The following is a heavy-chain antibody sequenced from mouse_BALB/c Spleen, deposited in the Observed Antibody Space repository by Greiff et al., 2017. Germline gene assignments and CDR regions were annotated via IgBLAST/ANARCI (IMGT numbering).Heavy chain of an antibody. J-gene: IGHJ4*01. CDR2: ISSGSSTI. CDR3: ARDGGNAMDY. V-gene: IGHV5-17*02. Sequence: EVKVVESGGGLVQPGGSRKLSCAASGFTFSSFGMHWVRQAPEKGLEWVAYISSGSSTIYYADTVKGRFTISRDNPKNTLFLQMTSLRSEDTAMYYCARDGGNAMDYWGQGTSVTVSS. D-gene: IGHD1-1*02. CDR1: GFTFSSFG.